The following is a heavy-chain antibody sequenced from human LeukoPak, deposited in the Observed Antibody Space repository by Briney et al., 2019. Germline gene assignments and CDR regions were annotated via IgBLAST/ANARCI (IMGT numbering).Heavy chain of an antibody. J-gene: IGHJ4*02. CDR3: ARPSGGTPFKRFDY. CDR2: IHHSGST. D-gene: IGHD1-1*01. V-gene: IGHV4-30-2*01. CDR1: GGSISSDGYY. Sequence: PSQTLSLTCTVSGGSISSDGYYWSWIRQPPGKGLEWIGHIHHSGSTHYNSSLKSRVTISMDRSENQVSLKLNSATAADTAMYYCARPSGGTPFKRFDYWGQGTLVTVSS.